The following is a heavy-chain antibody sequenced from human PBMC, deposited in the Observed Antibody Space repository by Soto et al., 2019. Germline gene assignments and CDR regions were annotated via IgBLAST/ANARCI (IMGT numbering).Heavy chain of an antibody. CDR1: GYTFTSYA. Sequence: ASAKVSCKASGYTFTSYAMHWVRQAPGQRLEWMGWINAGNGNTKYSQKFQGRVTITRDTSASTAYMELSSLRSEDTAVYYCARGYCSSTSCRAGYWGQGTLVTVSS. V-gene: IGHV1-3*01. CDR2: INAGNGNT. CDR3: ARGYCSSTSCRAGY. J-gene: IGHJ4*02. D-gene: IGHD2-2*01.